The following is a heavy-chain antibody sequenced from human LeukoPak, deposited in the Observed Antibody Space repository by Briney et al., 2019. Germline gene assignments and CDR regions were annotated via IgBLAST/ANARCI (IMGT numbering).Heavy chain of an antibody. J-gene: IGHJ4*02. D-gene: IGHD2-2*01. V-gene: IGHV3-30-3*01. Sequence: GGSLRLSCAASGFTFSSYAMHWVRQAPGKGLEWVAVISYDGSNKYYADSVKGRFTISRDNSKNTLYLQMNSLRAEDTAVYYCARESEPAAGDYWGQGTLVTVSS. CDR3: ARESEPAAGDY. CDR1: GFTFSSYA. CDR2: ISYDGSNK.